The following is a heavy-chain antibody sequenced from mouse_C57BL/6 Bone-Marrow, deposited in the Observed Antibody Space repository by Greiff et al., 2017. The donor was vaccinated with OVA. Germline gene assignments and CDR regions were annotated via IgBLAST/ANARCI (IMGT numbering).Heavy chain of an antibody. CDR2: IYPGSGST. CDR1: GYTFTSYW. J-gene: IGHJ1*03. D-gene: IGHD4-1*01. Sequence: QVQLQQPGAELVKPGASVKMSCKASGYTFTSYWITWVKQRPGQGLEWIGDIYPGSGSTNYNEKFKSKATLTVDTSSSTAYMQLSSLTSEDSAVYFCARENLGLWCIDVWGTGTTVTVSS. V-gene: IGHV1-55*01. CDR3: ARENLGLWCIDV.